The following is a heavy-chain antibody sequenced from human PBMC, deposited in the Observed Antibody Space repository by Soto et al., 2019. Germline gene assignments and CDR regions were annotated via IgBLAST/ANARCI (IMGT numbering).Heavy chain of an antibody. J-gene: IGHJ3*02. CDR3: AKDGTSTHSSGWYVGAFDI. CDR2: ISGSGGST. CDR1: GFTFSSYA. V-gene: IGHV3-23*01. D-gene: IGHD6-19*01. Sequence: GGSLRLSCAASGFTFSSYAMSWVRQTPGKGLEWVSAISGSGGSTYYADSVKGRFTISRDNSKNTLYLQMNSLRAEDTAIYYSAKDGTSTHSSGWYVGAFDIWGQGTMVTVSS.